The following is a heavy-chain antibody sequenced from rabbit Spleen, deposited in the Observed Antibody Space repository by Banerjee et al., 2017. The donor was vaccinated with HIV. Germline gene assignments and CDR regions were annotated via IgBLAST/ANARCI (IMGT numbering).Heavy chain of an antibody. D-gene: IGHD4-1*01. CDR2: IYGGSSGST. CDR1: GFSFSSSYY. CDR3: ARDMGSGREYDWLDL. Sequence: QSLEESGGGLVQPGASLTLTCTASGFSFSSSYYMCWVRQAPGKGLEWIACIYGGSSGSTYYASWAKGRFTISKTSSTTVTLQMTSLTAADTATYFCARDMGSGREYDWLDLWGPGTLVTVS. J-gene: IGHJ5*01. V-gene: IGHV1S40*01.